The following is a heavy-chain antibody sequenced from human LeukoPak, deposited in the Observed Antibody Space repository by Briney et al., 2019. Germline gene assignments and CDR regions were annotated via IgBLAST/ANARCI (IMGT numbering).Heavy chain of an antibody. CDR2: ISGSGDTT. CDR1: AFTFSTYG. Sequence: PGGSLRLSCAASAFTFSTYGMNWVRQAPGKGLEWVSAISGSGDTTYYADSVKGRFTISRDNSRNTLYLEIHSLRAEDAAVYNCAKDHNYASGSSYLVGPHYYYMDVWGKGTTVTISS. CDR3: AKDHNYASGSSYLVGPHYYYMDV. V-gene: IGHV3-23*01. J-gene: IGHJ6*03. D-gene: IGHD3-10*01.